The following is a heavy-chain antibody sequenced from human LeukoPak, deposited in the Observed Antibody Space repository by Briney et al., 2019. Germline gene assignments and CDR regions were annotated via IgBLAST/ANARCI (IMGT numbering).Heavy chain of an antibody. CDR2: IYYSGTT. D-gene: IGHD6-19*01. CDR3: ARADSSGWYFSGWFDP. Sequence: GSLRLSCAASGFTFSSYAMSWVRQAPGKGLEWLGSIYYSGTTFYNPSLKSRVTFSIGTSSNQFSLTLTSVTAADTAVYYCARADSSGWYFSGWFDPWGQGTLVTVSS. CDR1: GFTFSSYA. V-gene: IGHV4-39*07. J-gene: IGHJ5*02.